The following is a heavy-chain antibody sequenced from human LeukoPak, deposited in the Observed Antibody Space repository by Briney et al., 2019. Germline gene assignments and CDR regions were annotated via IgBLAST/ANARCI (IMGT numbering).Heavy chain of an antibody. CDR2: IYTSGST. D-gene: IGHD7-27*01. J-gene: IGHJ6*04. CDR3: ARDLGDV. V-gene: IGHV4-61*02. Sequence: SQTLSLTCTVSGGSISSGSYYWSWIRQPAGKGLEWIGRIYTSGSTNYNPSLKSRVTISVDTSKNQFSLKLSSVTAADTAVYYCARDLGDVWGKGTTVTISS. CDR1: GGSISSGSYY.